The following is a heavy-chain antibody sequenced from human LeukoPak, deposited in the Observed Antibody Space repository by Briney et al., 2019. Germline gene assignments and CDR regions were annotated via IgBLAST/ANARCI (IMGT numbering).Heavy chain of an antibody. J-gene: IGHJ4*02. CDR1: GGSISSGGYY. V-gene: IGHV4-31*03. CDR2: IYYSGST. Sequence: SETLSLTCTVSGGSISSGGYYWSWIRQHPGKGLQWIGYIYYSGSTYYNPSLKSRVTISVDTSKNQFSLKLSSVTAADTAVYYCARGRDGYTNFDYWGQGTLVTVSS. D-gene: IGHD5-24*01. CDR3: ARGRDGYTNFDY.